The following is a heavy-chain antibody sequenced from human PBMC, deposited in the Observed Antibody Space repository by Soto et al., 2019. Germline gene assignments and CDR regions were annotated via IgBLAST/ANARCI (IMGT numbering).Heavy chain of an antibody. CDR3: ARMKLARLDN. CDR2: INPASQLR. D-gene: IGHD3-22*01. CDR1: GVSFNSYG. V-gene: IGHV1-69*09. J-gene: IGHJ4*02. Sequence: QVHLLQSGTEVKRPGSSVKVSCRASGVSFNSYGFACVRQAPGRGLEWVRKINPASQLRNYQQSLQGRVTITADTSTRTAHMELRGLTSEDTAVYYCARMKLARLDNWGQGTLVTVSS.